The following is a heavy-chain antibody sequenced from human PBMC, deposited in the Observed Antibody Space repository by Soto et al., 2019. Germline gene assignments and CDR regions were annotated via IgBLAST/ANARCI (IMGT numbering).Heavy chain of an antibody. CDR2: IYHSGST. Sequence: QVQLQESGPGLVKPSQTLSLSCTVSGGSISSDDYYWSWIRQPPGKGLEWIGYIYHSGSTHYNPSLKSRLTISLDTSKNQFSLQLNSVSAADTAVYYCARDRSNSPDFFDYWGHGTLVTVSS. CDR1: GGSISSDDYY. CDR3: ARDRSNSPDFFDY. D-gene: IGHD6-6*01. V-gene: IGHV4-30-4*01. J-gene: IGHJ4*01.